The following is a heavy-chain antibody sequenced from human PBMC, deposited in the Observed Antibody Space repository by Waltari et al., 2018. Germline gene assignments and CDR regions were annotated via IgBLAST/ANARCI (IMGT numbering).Heavy chain of an antibody. D-gene: IGHD1-26*01. Sequence: VQLQESGPGLVEPSQTLSLTCIVSGGPISSWYTYWSWFRQPAGKGLEWIGRNYTGGNTNYDPALKSRITSSLDTSNNRFYLKMTSMNAAYTGSYYCAGAGAPGAWDYCDDWGRGTHVTVSS. V-gene: IGHV4-61*02. J-gene: IGHJ4*02. CDR1: GGPISSWYTY. CDR3: AGAGAPGAWDYCDD. CDR2: NYTGGNT.